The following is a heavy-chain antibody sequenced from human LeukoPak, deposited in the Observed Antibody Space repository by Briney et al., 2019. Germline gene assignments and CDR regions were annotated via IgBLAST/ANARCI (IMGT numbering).Heavy chain of an antibody. CDR1: GGSFSGYY. J-gene: IGHJ4*02. Sequence: SETLSLTCAVYGGSFSGYYWSWIRQPAGKGLEWIGRIYTSGSTNYNPSLKSRVTISVDTSKNQSSLKLSSVTAADTAVYYCARSCDSSGCFDYWGQGTLVTVSS. CDR3: ARSCDSSGCFDY. D-gene: IGHD3-22*01. V-gene: IGHV4-59*10. CDR2: IYTSGST.